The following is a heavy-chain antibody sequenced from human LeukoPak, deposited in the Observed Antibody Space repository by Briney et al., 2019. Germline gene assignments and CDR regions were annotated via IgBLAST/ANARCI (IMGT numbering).Heavy chain of an antibody. D-gene: IGHD5-18*01. CDR2: IYYSGST. J-gene: IGHJ4*02. Sequence: PSETLSLTCTVSGGSIRSYYWSWIRQPPGKGLGWIGYIYYSGSTNYNPSLKSRVTISVDTSKNQFSLKLSSVTAADTAVYYCASYSYGLHYFDYWGQGALVTVSS. CDR1: GGSIRSYY. CDR3: ASYSYGLHYFDY. V-gene: IGHV4-59*01.